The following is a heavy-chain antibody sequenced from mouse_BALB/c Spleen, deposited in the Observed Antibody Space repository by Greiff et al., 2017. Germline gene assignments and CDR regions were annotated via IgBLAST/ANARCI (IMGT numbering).Heavy chain of an antibody. Sequence: EVNLVESGGGLVQPGGSLKLSCAASGFTFSSYTMSWVRQTPEKRLEWVAYISNGGGSTYYPDTVKGRFTISRDNAKNTLYLQMSSLKSEDTAMYYCARQRNGYYDYYAMDYWGQGTSVTVSS. CDR1: GFTFSSYT. V-gene: IGHV5-12-2*01. CDR2: ISNGGGST. J-gene: IGHJ4*01. CDR3: ARQRNGYYDYYAMDY. D-gene: IGHD2-3*01.